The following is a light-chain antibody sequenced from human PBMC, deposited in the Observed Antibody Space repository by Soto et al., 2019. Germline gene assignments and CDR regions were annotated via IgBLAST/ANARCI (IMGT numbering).Light chain of an antibody. CDR2: EAS. CDR1: SSDIGTYNL. J-gene: IGLJ1*01. Sequence: QSALTQPASVSGSPGQSITISCTGTSSDIGTYNLVSWYDQHPGKAPKLIIYEASKRPSGVSNRFSGSKSGNTASLTISGLQPEDEADYYCCSYARGSTYVFGTGTKLTVL. CDR3: CSYARGSTYV. V-gene: IGLV2-23*01.